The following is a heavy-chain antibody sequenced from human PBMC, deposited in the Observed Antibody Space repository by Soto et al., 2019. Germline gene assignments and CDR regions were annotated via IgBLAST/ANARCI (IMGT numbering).Heavy chain of an antibody. Sequence: QLQLQESGSGLVKPSQTLSLTCAVSGGSISSGGYSWSWIRQPPGKGLEWIGYIYHSGSTYYNPALTRRVTISVDRSKNQFSLKLSSVTAADTAVYYCARGPPKIVVVVAATGFDPWGQGTLVTVSS. V-gene: IGHV4-30-2*01. CDR2: IYHSGST. CDR3: ARGPPKIVVVVAATGFDP. D-gene: IGHD2-15*01. J-gene: IGHJ5*02. CDR1: GGSISSGGYS.